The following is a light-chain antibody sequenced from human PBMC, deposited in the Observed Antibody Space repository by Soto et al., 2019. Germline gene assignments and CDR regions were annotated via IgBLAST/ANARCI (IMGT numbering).Light chain of an antibody. Sequence: DIQMPQSPSSLSASVGDRVTITCQASQDISNSISWYQQRPGKAPKLVIHDASTLETGVPYRLSGSGSGTEFTFTSTTRHSEDIATYYCHQYHSLPLTFGGGTKVEIK. CDR2: DAS. CDR3: HQYHSLPLT. J-gene: IGKJ4*01. V-gene: IGKV1-33*01. CDR1: QDISNS.